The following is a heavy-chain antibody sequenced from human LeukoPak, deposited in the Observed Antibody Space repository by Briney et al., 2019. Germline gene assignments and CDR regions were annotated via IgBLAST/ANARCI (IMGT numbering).Heavy chain of an antibody. CDR3: AGHGDYLGAFDI. Sequence: PSETLSLTCAVYGGSFSGYYWSWIRQPPGKGLEWIGEINHSGSTNYNPSLKSRVTISVDTSKNQFSLKLSSVTAADTAVYYCAGHGDYLGAFDIWGQGTMVTVSS. CDR1: GGSFSGYY. J-gene: IGHJ3*02. V-gene: IGHV4-34*01. D-gene: IGHD4-17*01. CDR2: INHSGST.